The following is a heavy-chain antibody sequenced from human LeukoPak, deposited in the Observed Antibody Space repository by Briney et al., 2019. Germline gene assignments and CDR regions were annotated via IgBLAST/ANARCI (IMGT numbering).Heavy chain of an antibody. D-gene: IGHD6-6*01. CDR2: ISSRSSYI. V-gene: IGHV3-21*01. CDR1: GFTFSRYS. Sequence: GGSLTLSCAVSGFTFSRYSMNWVRQARGKGLEGVSPISSRSSYIYYAESVKGRFTLSRDKANNSLYLQMNSLRAKDTAVYYCARDRSSSSGSFYFDYWGQGTLVTVSS. CDR3: ARDRSSSSGSFYFDY. J-gene: IGHJ4*02.